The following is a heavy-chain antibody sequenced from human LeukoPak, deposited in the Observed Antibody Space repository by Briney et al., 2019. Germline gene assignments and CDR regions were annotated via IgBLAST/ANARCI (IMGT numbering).Heavy chain of an antibody. Sequence: GRSLRLSCAASGFTFCSYDMLWVRQAPGKGLEGVAVISYDGSNKYYADSVKGRFTISRDNSKQKLYLQRNNLRAVDTGVYYCLGTLAFRAPYHYWGQGTLVTVSS. V-gene: IGHV3-30*03. D-gene: IGHD1-26*01. J-gene: IGHJ4*02. CDR3: LGTLAFRAPYHY. CDR1: GFTFCSYD. CDR2: ISYDGSNK.